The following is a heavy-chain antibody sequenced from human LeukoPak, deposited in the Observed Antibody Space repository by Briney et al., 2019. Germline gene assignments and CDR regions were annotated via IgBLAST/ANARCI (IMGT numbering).Heavy chain of an antibody. D-gene: IGHD2-2*01. J-gene: IGHJ4*02. CDR2: IRGSGDGYGT. Sequence: GGSLRLSCAASGFTFSIYDMSWVRQAPGEGLEWVSAIRGSGDGYGTYYADSVKGRFTISRDNSKNTLYLRMKSLRAEDTAVYYCAKVGHCPTTSCFWGQGTLVTVSS. V-gene: IGHV3-23*01. CDR3: AKVGHCPTTSCF. CDR1: GFTFSIYD.